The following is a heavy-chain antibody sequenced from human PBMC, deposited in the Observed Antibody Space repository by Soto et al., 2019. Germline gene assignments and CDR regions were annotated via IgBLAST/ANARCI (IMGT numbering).Heavy chain of an antibody. J-gene: IGHJ6*02. V-gene: IGHV3-21*01. CDR3: AKDDSEWNYYYGMDV. Sequence: GGSLRLSCVASGFTFRTYTMNWVRQAPGKGLEWVSGIRGFSPYTFYAESVKGRFTISRDNAKNSLYLQMNSLGVEDTAVYYCAKDDSEWNYYYGMDVWGQGTTVTVSS. D-gene: IGHD2-8*01. CDR2: IRGFSPYT. CDR1: GFTFRTYT.